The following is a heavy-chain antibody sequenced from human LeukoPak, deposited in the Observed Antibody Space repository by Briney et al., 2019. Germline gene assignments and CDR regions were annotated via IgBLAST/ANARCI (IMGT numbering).Heavy chain of an antibody. J-gene: IGHJ6*03. CDR2: IYTSGST. CDR3: ARLNSGSYYNYYYYYMDV. Sequence: PSETLSLTCTVSGGSISSGSDYWSWIRQPAGKGLEWIGRIYTSGSTNYNPSLKSQVTISVDTSKNQFSLKLSSVTAADTAVYYCARLNSGSYYNYYYYYMDVWGKGTTVTVSS. CDR1: GGSISSGSDY. V-gene: IGHV4-61*02. D-gene: IGHD1-26*01.